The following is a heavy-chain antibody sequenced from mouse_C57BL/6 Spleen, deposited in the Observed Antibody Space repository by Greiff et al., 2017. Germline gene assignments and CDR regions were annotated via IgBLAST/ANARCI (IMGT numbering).Heavy chain of an antibody. V-gene: IGHV1-80*01. CDR1: GYTFPSYW. CDR2: IYPGDGDT. Sequence: QVQLQQPGAELVKPGASVKMSCKASGYTFPSYWITWVKQRPGQGLEWIGQIYPGDGDTNYNGKFKGKATLTADKSSSTAYMQLSSLTSEDSAVYFCARGITTVVAKGDYWGQGTSVTVSS. J-gene: IGHJ4*01. D-gene: IGHD1-1*01. CDR3: ARGITTVVAKGDY.